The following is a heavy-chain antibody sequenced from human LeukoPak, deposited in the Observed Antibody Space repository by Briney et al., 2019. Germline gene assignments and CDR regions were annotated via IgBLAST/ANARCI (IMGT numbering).Heavy chain of an antibody. Sequence: ASVKVSCKASGYTFTSYDINWVRQATGQGLEWMGWMNPDSGNTGYAQKFQGRVTMTEDTSTDTAYMELSSLRSEDTAVYYCATDQELLWFGELFGYWGQGTLVTVSS. CDR3: ATDQELLWFGELFGY. J-gene: IGHJ4*02. V-gene: IGHV1-8*01. D-gene: IGHD3-10*01. CDR2: MNPDSGNT. CDR1: GYTFTSYD.